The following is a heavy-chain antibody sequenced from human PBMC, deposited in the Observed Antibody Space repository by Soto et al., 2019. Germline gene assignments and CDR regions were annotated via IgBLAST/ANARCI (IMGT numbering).Heavy chain of an antibody. V-gene: IGHV1-3*05. J-gene: IGHJ4*02. CDR1: GYTFTSYA. D-gene: IGHD3-22*01. CDR2: INAGNGNT. Sequence: QVQLVQSGAEEKKPGASVKVSCKASGYTFTSYAMHWVRQAPGQRLEWMGWINAGNGNTKYSQKFQGRVTITRDTSASTAYMELSSLRSEVTAVYYCARGSGYYYWDDYWGQGTLVTVSS. CDR3: ARGSGYYYWDDY.